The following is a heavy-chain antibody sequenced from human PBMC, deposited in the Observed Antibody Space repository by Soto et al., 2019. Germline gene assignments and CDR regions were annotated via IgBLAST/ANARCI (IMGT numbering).Heavy chain of an antibody. Sequence: QVQLVQSGAEVKKPGSSVKVSCKASGGTFSSYTISWVRQAPGQGLEWMGRIIPILGIANYAQKFQGRVTITADKSTSTAYMELSSLRSEDTAVYYCARDYDTVGIAVGGPGFDPWGQGTLVTVSS. V-gene: IGHV1-69*08. J-gene: IGHJ5*02. D-gene: IGHD6-19*01. CDR3: ARDYDTVGIAVGGPGFDP. CDR1: GGTFSSYT. CDR2: IIPILGIA.